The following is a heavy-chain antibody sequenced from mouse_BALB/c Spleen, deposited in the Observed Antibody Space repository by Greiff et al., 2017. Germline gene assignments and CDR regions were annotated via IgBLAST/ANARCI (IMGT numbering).Heavy chain of an antibody. J-gene: IGHJ4*01. Sequence: QVQLQQSGPGLVAPSQSLSITCTASGFSLTSYGVHWVRQPPGKGLEWLGVIWAGGSTTYNSALMSRLSISKDNSKSQVFLKMNSLQTDDTAMYYCARGETYGSSYYYAMDYWGQGTSVTVSS. CDR2: IWAGGST. D-gene: IGHD1-3*01. CDR3: ARGETYGSSYYYAMDY. CDR1: GFSLTSYG. V-gene: IGHV2-9*02.